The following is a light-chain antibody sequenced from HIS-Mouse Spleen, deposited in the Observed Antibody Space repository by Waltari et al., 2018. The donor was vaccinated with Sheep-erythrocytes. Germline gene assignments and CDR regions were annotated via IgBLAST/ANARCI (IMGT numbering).Light chain of an antibody. J-gene: IGKJ3*01. CDR3: QQYGSSPLFT. CDR2: GAS. CDR1: QSISSSY. V-gene: IGKV3-20*01. Sequence: EIVLTQSPGTLSLSPGERATLPCRASQSISSSYLAWYQQKPDQAPRLLIYGASSRATGIPDRFSGSGSGTDFTLTISRLEPEDFAVYYCQQYGSSPLFTFGPGTKVDIK.